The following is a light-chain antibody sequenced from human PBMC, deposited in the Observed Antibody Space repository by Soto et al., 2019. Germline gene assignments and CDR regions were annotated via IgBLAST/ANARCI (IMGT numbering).Light chain of an antibody. V-gene: IGKV3-15*01. CDR2: DAS. Sequence: EIVMTQSPATLSVSPGERATLSCRASQSVGSDLARYQQKPGQAPRLLIYDASTRATGIPARFSGSGSATEFTLAISSLQSEDFAVYYCQQYNKWPPMYTFGQGTELEIK. CDR1: QSVGSD. J-gene: IGKJ2*01. CDR3: QQYNKWPPMYT.